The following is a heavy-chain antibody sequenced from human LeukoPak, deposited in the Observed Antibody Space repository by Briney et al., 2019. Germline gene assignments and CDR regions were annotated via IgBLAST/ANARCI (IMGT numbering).Heavy chain of an antibody. CDR1: GFTFSSYW. CDR3: ARSIAAAGPNAEYFQH. CDR2: IKQDGSEK. J-gene: IGHJ1*01. V-gene: IGHV3-7*01. Sequence: PGGSLRLSCAASGFTFSSYWMSWDRQAPGKGLEWVANIKQDGSEKYYVDSVKGRFTISRDNAKNSLYLQMNSLRAEDTAVYYCARSIAAAGPNAEYFQHWGQGTLVTVSS. D-gene: IGHD6-13*01.